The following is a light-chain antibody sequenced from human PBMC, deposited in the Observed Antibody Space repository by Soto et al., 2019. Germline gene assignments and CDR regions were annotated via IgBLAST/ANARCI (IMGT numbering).Light chain of an antibody. V-gene: IGKV1-33*01. CDR2: DAS. Sequence: DIQMTQSPSSLSASVGDRFTITFHASQDISNYLNLYQQKPWKAPKLLIYDASNLETGVPSRFSGSGSGTEFTLTISSLQPDDFATYYCQQYNSYWTFGQGTKVDIK. J-gene: IGKJ1*01. CDR1: QDISNY. CDR3: QQYNSYWT.